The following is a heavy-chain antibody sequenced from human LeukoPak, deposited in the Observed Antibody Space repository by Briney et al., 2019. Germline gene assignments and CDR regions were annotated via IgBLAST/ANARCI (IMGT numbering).Heavy chain of an antibody. V-gene: IGHV3-48*03. Sequence: GGSLRLSCTASGFSFSVYEMNWVRQAPGKGLEWVSYISGTGSHTYYADSVRGRFTISRDNAKNTLYLQMNSLRAEDTAVYYCARATQWLVSPFDYWGQGTLVTVSS. CDR3: ARATQWLVSPFDY. J-gene: IGHJ4*02. CDR1: GFSFSVYE. CDR2: ISGTGSHT. D-gene: IGHD6-19*01.